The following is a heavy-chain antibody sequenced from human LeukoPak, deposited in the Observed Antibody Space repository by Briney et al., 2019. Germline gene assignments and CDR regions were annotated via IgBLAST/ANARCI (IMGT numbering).Heavy chain of an antibody. V-gene: IGHV3-74*01. CDR1: GFSFSGHW. Sequence: GGSLRLSCTASGFSFSGHWMHWARQLPGKGLVWVSRISPTGSTTSYADSVKGRFTVSRDNAKNSLYLQMNSLRAEDTAVYYCARYSGSYEVNYYYYYGMDVWGQGTTVTVSS. CDR2: ISPTGSTT. CDR3: ARYSGSYEVNYYYYYGMDV. D-gene: IGHD1-26*01. J-gene: IGHJ6*02.